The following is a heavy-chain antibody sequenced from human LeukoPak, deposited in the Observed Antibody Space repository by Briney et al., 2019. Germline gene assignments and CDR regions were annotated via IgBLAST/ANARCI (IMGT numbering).Heavy chain of an antibody. D-gene: IGHD2-2*01. Sequence: ASVKVSCRASGYTFTTYGITWVRQAPGQGLEWLGWISTYNGKTNYAQKFQGRVTMTTDTSTSTAYMELRTLRSGDTAVYFRARVQVLIVPAAINYWGQGTLVTVSS. J-gene: IGHJ4*02. CDR1: GYTFTTYG. V-gene: IGHV1-18*01. CDR2: ISTYNGKT. CDR3: ARVQVLIVPAAINY.